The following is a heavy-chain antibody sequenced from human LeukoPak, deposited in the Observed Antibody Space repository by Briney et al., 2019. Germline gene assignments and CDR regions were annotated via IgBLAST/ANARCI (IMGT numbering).Heavy chain of an antibody. Sequence: SETLSLTCTVSGGSISSYYWSWIRQPPGKGLEWIGEINHSGSTNYNPSLKSRVTISVDTSKNQFSLKLSSVTAADTAVYYCARVSSSSWYEIYYYYYGMDVWGQGTTVTVSS. CDR2: INHSGST. CDR1: GGSISSYY. J-gene: IGHJ6*02. CDR3: ARVSSSSWYEIYYYYYGMDV. D-gene: IGHD6-13*01. V-gene: IGHV4-34*01.